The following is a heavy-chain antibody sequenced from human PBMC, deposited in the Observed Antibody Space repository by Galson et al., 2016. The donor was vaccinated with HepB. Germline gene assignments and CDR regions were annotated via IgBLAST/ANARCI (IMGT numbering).Heavy chain of an antibody. J-gene: IGHJ6*02. D-gene: IGHD6-19*01. CDR2: IDWDGDE. Sequence: PALVKPTQTLTVTCTFSGFSLSTSEMCVSWIRQPPGKALEWLALIDWDGDEYYSTPLETRPTISKDTSKNQVVLTMTNMDPVDTATYYCARSRAVAGTDYYYYVMDVWGQGTPVTVSS. CDR1: GFSLSTSEMC. CDR3: ARSRAVAGTDYYYYVMDV. V-gene: IGHV2-70*01.